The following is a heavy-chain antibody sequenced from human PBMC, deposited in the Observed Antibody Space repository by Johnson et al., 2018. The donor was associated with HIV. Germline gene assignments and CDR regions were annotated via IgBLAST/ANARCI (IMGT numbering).Heavy chain of an antibody. CDR1: GFNFSHYA. CDR2: IRYDGSNK. J-gene: IGHJ3*02. CDR3: AKIVATSDDVFDI. Sequence: QVQLVESGGGVVQPGRSLSLSCVGSGFNFSHYALHWVRQAPGKGLEWVAVIRYDGSNKYYAASVKGRFTISRDNSKNTLYLQMNSLRAEDTAVYSCAKIVATSDDVFDIWGQGTKVTVSS. D-gene: IGHD5-12*01. V-gene: IGHV3-30*02.